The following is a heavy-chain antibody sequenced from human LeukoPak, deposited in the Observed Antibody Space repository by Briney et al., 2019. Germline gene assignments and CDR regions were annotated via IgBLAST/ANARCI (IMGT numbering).Heavy chain of an antibody. V-gene: IGHV4-39*01. CDR2: IYYSGST. Sequence: PSETLSLTCTVSGGSISSSSYYWGWIRQPPGKGLEWIGSIYYSGSTYYNPSLKSRVTISVDTSKNQFSLKLSSVTAADTAVYYCARVVIATSFDYWGQGTLVTVSS. D-gene: IGHD2-21*01. CDR3: ARVVIATSFDY. CDR1: GGSISSSSYY. J-gene: IGHJ4*02.